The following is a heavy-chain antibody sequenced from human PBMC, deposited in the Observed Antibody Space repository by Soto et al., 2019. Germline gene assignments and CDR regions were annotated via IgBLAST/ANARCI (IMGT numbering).Heavy chain of an antibody. CDR2: IVVGSGNT. J-gene: IGHJ4*02. CDR1: GFTFTSSA. Sequence: SVKVSCKASGFTFTSSAVQWVRQARGQRLEWIGWIVVGSGNTNYAQKFQERVTITRDMSTSTAYMELSSLRSEDTAVYYCAAGNWSSGWYPQDYWGQGTLVTV. V-gene: IGHV1-58*01. D-gene: IGHD6-19*01. CDR3: AAGNWSSGWYPQDY.